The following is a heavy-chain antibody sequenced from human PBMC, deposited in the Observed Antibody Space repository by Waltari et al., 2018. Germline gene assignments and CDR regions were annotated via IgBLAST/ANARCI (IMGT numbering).Heavy chain of an antibody. CDR2: IYHSGST. D-gene: IGHD3-10*01. J-gene: IGHJ3*02. CDR3: ARLGYYYGSGTMDDAFDI. Sequence: QVQLQESGPGLVKPSETLSLTCAVSGYSISSGYYWGWIRQPPGKGLEWIGSIYHSGSTYYNPSLKSRVTISVDTSKNQFSLKLSSVTAADTAVYYCARLGYYYGSGTMDDAFDIWGQGTMVTVSS. CDR1: GYSISSGYY. V-gene: IGHV4-38-2*01.